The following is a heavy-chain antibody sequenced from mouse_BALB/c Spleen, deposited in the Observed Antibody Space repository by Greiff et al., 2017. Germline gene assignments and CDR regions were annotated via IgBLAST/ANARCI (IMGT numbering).Heavy chain of an antibody. J-gene: IGHJ2*01. CDR2: ISYSGST. D-gene: IGHD2-4*01. CDR1: GYSITSDYA. V-gene: IGHV3-2*02. CDR3: ARMITTRNYFDY. Sequence: EVQLQQSGPGLVKPSQSLSLTCTVTGYSITSDYAWNWIRQFPGNKLEWMGYISYSGSTSYNPSLKSRISITRDTSKNQFFLQLNSVTTEDTATYYCARMITTRNYFDYWGQGTTLTVSS.